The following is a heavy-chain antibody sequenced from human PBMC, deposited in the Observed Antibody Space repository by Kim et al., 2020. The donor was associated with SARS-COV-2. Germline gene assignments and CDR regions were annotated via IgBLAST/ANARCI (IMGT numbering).Heavy chain of an antibody. D-gene: IGHD6-13*01. J-gene: IGHJ6*02. CDR1: GFTFSSYS. Sequence: GGSLRLSCAASGFTFSSYSMNWVRQAPGKGLEWVSSISSSSSYIYYADSVKGRFTISRDNAKNSLYLQMNSLRAEDTAVYYCARDLGNSSSWYWGYYYYGMDVWGQGTTVTVSS. V-gene: IGHV3-21*01. CDR2: ISSSSSYI. CDR3: ARDLGNSSSWYWGYYYYGMDV.